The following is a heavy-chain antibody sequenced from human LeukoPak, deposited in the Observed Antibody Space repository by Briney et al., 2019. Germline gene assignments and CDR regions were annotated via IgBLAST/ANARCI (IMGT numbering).Heavy chain of an antibody. J-gene: IGHJ4*02. D-gene: IGHD3-22*01. V-gene: IGHV3-23*01. CDR1: GFTFSSYA. CDR3: AKAYTHYYDSSGYYGIGYFDY. Sequence: GGSLRLSCAASGFTFSSYAMSWVRQAPGKGLEWVSAISGSGGSTYYADSVKGRFTISRDNSKNTLYLQMNSLRAEDTAVYYCAKAYTHYYDSSGYYGIGYFDYWGQGTLVTVSS. CDR2: ISGSGGST.